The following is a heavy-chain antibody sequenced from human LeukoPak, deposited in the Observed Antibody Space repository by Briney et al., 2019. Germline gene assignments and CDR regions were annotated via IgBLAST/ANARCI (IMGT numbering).Heavy chain of an antibody. J-gene: IGHJ4*02. Sequence: GASVKVSCKASGYTFTGYYMHWVRQAPGQGLEWMGWISAYNGNTNYAQKLQGRVTMTTDTSTSTAYMELRSLRSDDTAVYYCARRVGAAAGKCFDYWGQGTLVTVSS. D-gene: IGHD6-13*01. CDR3: ARRVGAAAGKCFDY. CDR2: ISAYNGNT. V-gene: IGHV1-18*04. CDR1: GYTFTGYY.